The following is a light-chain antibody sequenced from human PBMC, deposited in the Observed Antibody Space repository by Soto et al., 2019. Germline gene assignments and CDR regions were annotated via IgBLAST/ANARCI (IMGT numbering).Light chain of an antibody. Sequence: IVMTQSPATLSVSPGEIVTLSCRASQNIYSNIAWYQQRPGQAPRLLIYRASTRATGVPARFSGSGSGTDFTLTISSLQSEDYAVYYCHQYNNWPPWTFGQGTKVDIK. CDR2: RAS. CDR3: HQYNNWPPWT. V-gene: IGKV3-15*01. J-gene: IGKJ1*01. CDR1: QNIYSN.